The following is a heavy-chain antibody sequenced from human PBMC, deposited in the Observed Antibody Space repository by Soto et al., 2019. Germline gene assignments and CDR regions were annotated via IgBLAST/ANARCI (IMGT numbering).Heavy chain of an antibody. Sequence: QVQLQESGPGLVKPSGTLSLTCAVSSGSISSSNWWSWVRQPPEKGLEWIGEIYHSGSTNHNPSLKSPVTGTVEKSKNQYTLKLNSATAGDTAVYYCARVDSANTAMATFDSWGQGTLVTVSS. D-gene: IGHD5-18*01. J-gene: IGHJ4*02. V-gene: IGHV4-4*02. CDR1: SGSISSSNW. CDR3: ARVDSANTAMATFDS. CDR2: IYHSGST.